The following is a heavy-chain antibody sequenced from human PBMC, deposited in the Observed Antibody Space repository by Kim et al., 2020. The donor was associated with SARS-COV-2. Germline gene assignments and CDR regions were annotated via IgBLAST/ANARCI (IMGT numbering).Heavy chain of an antibody. CDR3: ARDRITIFGVVNARTSYYYYYGMDV. V-gene: IGHV4-31*03. D-gene: IGHD3-3*01. CDR1: GGSISSGGYY. J-gene: IGHJ6*02. Sequence: SETLSLTCTVSGGSISSGGYYWSWIRQHPGKGLEWIGYIYYSGSTYYNPSLKSRVTISVDTSKNQFSLKLSSVTAADTAVYYCARDRITIFGVVNARTSYYYYYGMDVWGQGTTVTVSS. CDR2: IYYSGST.